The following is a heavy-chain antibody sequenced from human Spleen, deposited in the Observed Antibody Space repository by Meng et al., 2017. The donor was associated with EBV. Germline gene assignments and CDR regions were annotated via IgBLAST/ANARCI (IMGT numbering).Heavy chain of an antibody. CDR3: ATGWGKANY. J-gene: IGHJ4*02. D-gene: IGHD3-16*01. CDR2: VIHSGNT. Sequence: HVQIHQWGAGLLKPSETLSLTCTVYGDSFSAYYWRWIRQPPGRGLEWIGDVIHSGNTSYSPSLKSRVTISVDTSKRQFSLKLRSMTAADTAVYYCATGWGKANYWGQGTLVTVSS. CDR1: GDSFSAYY. V-gene: IGHV4-34*12.